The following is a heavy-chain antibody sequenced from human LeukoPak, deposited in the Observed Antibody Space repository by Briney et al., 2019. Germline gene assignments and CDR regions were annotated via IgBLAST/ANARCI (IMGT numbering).Heavy chain of an antibody. CDR1: GYTFTSYY. D-gene: IGHD6-19*01. CDR3: ARADPSGWYYY. CDR2: INPSGGST. J-gene: IGHJ4*02. V-gene: IGHV1-46*01. Sequence: ASVKVSCKASGYTFTSYYMHWVRQAPGQGLEWMGIINPSGGSTSYAQKFQGRVTMTRNTSTSTVYMELSSLRSEDTAVYYCARADPSGWYYYWGQGTLVTVSS.